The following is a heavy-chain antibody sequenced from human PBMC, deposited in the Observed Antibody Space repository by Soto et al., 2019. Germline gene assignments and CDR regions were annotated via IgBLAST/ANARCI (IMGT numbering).Heavy chain of an antibody. CDR3: ARDVGGTVTLEAAFDF. V-gene: IGHV4-59*01. CDR2: IFHNGNT. CDR1: GNSISDYY. D-gene: IGHD4-17*01. Sequence: QVQLLATGPGLVKPSETLSLTCTVSGNSISDYYWSWIRQPPGKGLEWIGYIFHNGNTNYNPSLKRPVTMSVDTSKNQFSLRLSSVTAADTALYYCARDVGGTVTLEAAFDFGGQGTMVTVS. J-gene: IGHJ3*01.